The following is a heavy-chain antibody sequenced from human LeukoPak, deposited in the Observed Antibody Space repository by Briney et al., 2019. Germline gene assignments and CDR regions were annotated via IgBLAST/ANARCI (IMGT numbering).Heavy chain of an antibody. CDR3: ARGYCSSTSCQNYYYYMDV. D-gene: IGHD2-2*01. V-gene: IGHV3-30*03. J-gene: IGHJ6*03. Sequence: GGSLRLSCAASGFTFSTYWMSWVRQAPGKGLEWVAVISYDGSNKYYADSVKGRFTISRDNSKNTLYLQMNSLRAEDTAVYYCARGYCSSTSCQNYYYYMDVWGKGTTVTVSS. CDR2: ISYDGSNK. CDR1: GFTFSTYW.